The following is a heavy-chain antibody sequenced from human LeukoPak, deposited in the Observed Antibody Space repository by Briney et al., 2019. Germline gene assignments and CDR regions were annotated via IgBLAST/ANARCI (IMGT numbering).Heavy chain of an antibody. CDR2: ISYDGSKK. CDR3: AKDLNYYDSSGYSPDY. V-gene: IGHV3-30*18. Sequence: GGSLRLSCAVSGFTFNNYGMHWVRQAPGKGLEWVAVISYDGSKKYYADSVKGRFTISRDNSKNTLYLQMNSLRAEDTAVYYCAKDLNYYDSSGYSPDYWGQGTLVTVSS. CDR1: GFTFNNYG. D-gene: IGHD3-22*01. J-gene: IGHJ4*02.